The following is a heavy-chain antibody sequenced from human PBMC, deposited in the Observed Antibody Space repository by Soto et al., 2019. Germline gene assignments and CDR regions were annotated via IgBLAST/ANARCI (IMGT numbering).Heavy chain of an antibody. CDR1: GFTFSDYY. CDR3: AKTSSENYYDPVFS. CDR2: ISSSGNII. J-gene: IGHJ4*02. Sequence: QVQLVESGGGLVKTGGSLRIVCEASGFTFSDYYMSWVRQAPGKGLEWVSYISSSGNIIYYADSVKGRFTISRDNAKNSVYLQMNSLRAEDTALYFCAKTSSENYYDPVFSWGQGTLVTVSS. V-gene: IGHV3-11*01. D-gene: IGHD3-22*01.